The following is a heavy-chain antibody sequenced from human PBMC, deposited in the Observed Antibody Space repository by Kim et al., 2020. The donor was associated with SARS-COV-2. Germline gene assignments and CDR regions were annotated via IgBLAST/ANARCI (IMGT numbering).Heavy chain of an antibody. J-gene: IGHJ3*02. V-gene: IGHV3-9*01. CDR2: ISWNSGSI. Sequence: GGSLRLSCAASGFTFDDYAMHWVRQAPGKGLEWVSGISWNSGSIGYADSVKGRFTISRDNAKNSLYLQMNSLRAEDTALYYCAKVLPPRSRTDAFDIWGQGTMVTVSS. CDR3: AKVLPPRSRTDAFDI. CDR1: GFTFDDYA. D-gene: IGHD1-26*01.